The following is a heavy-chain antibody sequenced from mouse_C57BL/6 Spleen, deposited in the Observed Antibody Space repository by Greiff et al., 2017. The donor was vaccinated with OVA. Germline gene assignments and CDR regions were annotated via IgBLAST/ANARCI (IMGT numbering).Heavy chain of an antibody. CDR3: ARKNYDYSYWYFDV. V-gene: IGHV1-69*01. Sequence: QVQLKQSGAELVMPGASVKLSCKASGYTFTSYWMHWVKQRPGQGLEWIGEIDPSDSYTNYNQKFKGKSTLTVDKSSSTAYMQLSSLTSEDSAVYYCARKNYDYSYWYFDVWGTGTTVTVSS. J-gene: IGHJ1*03. CDR1: GYTFTSYW. D-gene: IGHD2-4*01. CDR2: IDPSDSYT.